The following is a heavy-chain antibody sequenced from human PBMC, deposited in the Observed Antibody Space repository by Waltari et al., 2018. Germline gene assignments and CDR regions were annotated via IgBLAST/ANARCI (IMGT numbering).Heavy chain of an antibody. Sequence: QVQLQESGPGLVKPSETLSLTCAVSGYSISSGYYWGWIRQPPGKGLEWIGSIYHSGNTDYNPSLKSRVAISVDTSKNQFSLKLTSVTAADTAVYYCASLYDSSGYYPFDYWGQGTLVTVSS. V-gene: IGHV4-38-2*01. CDR1: GYSISSGYY. CDR2: IYHSGNT. D-gene: IGHD3-22*01. J-gene: IGHJ4*02. CDR3: ASLYDSSGYYPFDY.